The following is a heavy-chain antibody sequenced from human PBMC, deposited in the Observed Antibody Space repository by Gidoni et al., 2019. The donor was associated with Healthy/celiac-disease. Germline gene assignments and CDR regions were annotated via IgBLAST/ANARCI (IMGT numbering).Heavy chain of an antibody. V-gene: IGHV3-53*02. Sequence: EVQLLETGGGLILPGASLSLSFAPSGFTVSSNYRSWVRQAPGKGLEWVSVIYSGCSTYYADSVKGRFTISRDKSKNTLYLQMNSLRAEETAGYYCARAIAEGGMDVWGQGTTVTVSS. CDR2: IYSGCST. J-gene: IGHJ6*02. CDR1: GFTVSSNY. CDR3: ARAIAEGGMDV. D-gene: IGHD6-13*01.